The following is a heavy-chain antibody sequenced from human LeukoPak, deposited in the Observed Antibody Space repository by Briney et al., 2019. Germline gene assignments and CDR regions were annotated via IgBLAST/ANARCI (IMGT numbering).Heavy chain of an antibody. CDR1: GYTCTSYY. V-gene: IGHV1-46*01. CDR2: INPSGGST. J-gene: IGHJ4*02. CDR3: ARVTGGMYSSSSRAFDY. D-gene: IGHD6-6*01. Sequence: ASGMVSCKASGYTCTSYYMDWVRQATGQWLEWMGIINPSGGSTSYAQKFQGRVTMTRDTSTSTVYMELSSLRSEDTAVYYCARVTGGMYSSSSRAFDYWGQGTLVTVSS.